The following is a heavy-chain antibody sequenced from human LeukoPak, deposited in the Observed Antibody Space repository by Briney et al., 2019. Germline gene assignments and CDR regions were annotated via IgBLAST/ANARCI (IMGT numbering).Heavy chain of an antibody. D-gene: IGHD3-16*01. CDR1: GGSISSYY. Sequence: KPSETLSLTCTVSGGSISSYYWSWIRQPPGKGLEWIGYIYYSGSTNYNPSLKSRVTISVDTSKNQFSLKLSSVTAADTAVYYCARLMTSFDPWGQGTLVTVSS. J-gene: IGHJ5*02. V-gene: IGHV4-59*08. CDR2: IYYSGST. CDR3: ARLMTSFDP.